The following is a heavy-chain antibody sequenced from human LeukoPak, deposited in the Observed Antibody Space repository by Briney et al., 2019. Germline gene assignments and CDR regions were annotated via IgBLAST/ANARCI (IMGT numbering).Heavy chain of an antibody. CDR3: ASLPLYGGNSAVPSQYYYYMDV. Sequence: ASVKVSCKASGYTFTSYDINWVRQATGQGLEWMGIINPSGGSTSYAQKFQGRVTMTRDMSTSTVYMELSSLRSEDTAVYYCASLPLYGGNSAVPSQYYYYMDVWGKGTTVTVSS. J-gene: IGHJ6*03. CDR1: GYTFTSYD. D-gene: IGHD4-23*01. V-gene: IGHV1-46*03. CDR2: INPSGGST.